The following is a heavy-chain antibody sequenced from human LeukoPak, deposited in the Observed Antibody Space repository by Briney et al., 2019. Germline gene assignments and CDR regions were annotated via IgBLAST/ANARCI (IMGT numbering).Heavy chain of an antibody. Sequence: GGSLRLSCAASGFTFSNAWMAWVRQAPGKGLEWVGRITKKADGGTAVYAPPVNGRFTISRDDSKDMLYLQMNSLKTEDTAVYYCTRGPRPFDYWGQGTLVTVSS. CDR2: ITKKADGGTA. V-gene: IGHV3-15*01. CDR3: TRGPRPFDY. J-gene: IGHJ4*02. CDR1: GFTFSNAW.